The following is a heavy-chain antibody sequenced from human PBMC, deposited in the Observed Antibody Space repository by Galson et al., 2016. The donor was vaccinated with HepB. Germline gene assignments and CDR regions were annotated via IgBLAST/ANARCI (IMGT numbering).Heavy chain of an antibody. CDR2: TLSDGSHH. J-gene: IGHJ4*02. CDR1: GFTVSTYG. CDR3: ARDLRGWFGEAQVDY. D-gene: IGHD3-10*01. V-gene: IGHV3-30*03. Sequence: SLRLSCAASGFTVSTYGMHWVRQAPGKGLEWVALTLSDGSHHYEDSVKGRFTISRDNSKNTLYLQMNSLRPEDTAVYYCARDLRGWFGEAQVDYWGQGTLVTVSS.